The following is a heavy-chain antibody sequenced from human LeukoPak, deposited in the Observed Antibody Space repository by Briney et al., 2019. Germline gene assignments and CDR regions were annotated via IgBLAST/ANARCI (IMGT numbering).Heavy chain of an antibody. CDR1: GGSISSGGYY. J-gene: IGHJ5*02. CDR2: IYYSGST. V-gene: IGHV4-31*03. Sequence: PSQTLSLTCTVSGGSISSGGYYWSWIRQHPGKGLEWIGYIYYSGSTYYNPSLKSRVTISVDTSKNQFSLKLSSVTVADTAVYYCARVPYGSGSRFDPWGQGTLVTVSS. D-gene: IGHD3-10*01. CDR3: ARVPYGSGSRFDP.